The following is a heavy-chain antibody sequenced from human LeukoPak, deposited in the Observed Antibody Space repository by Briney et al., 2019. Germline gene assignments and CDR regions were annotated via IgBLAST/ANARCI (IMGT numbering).Heavy chain of an antibody. CDR2: INPNSGGT. D-gene: IGHD3-3*01. V-gene: IGHV1-2*02. Sequence: ASVKVSCKASGYTFTGYYMHWVRQAPGQGLEWMGWINPNSGGTNYAQKFQGRVTMTRDTSITTAYLELSRLRSDDTAIYYCARSGAVIYYNWFDPWGQGTLVTVSS. CDR1: GYTFTGYY. CDR3: ARSGAVIYYNWFDP. J-gene: IGHJ5*02.